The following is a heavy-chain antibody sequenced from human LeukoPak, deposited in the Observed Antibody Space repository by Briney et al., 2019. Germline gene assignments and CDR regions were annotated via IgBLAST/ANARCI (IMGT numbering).Heavy chain of an antibody. Sequence: GGSLRLSCAASGFTFDDYGMSWVRQAPGKGLEWVSVIYSGGSTYYADSVKGRFTISRDNSKNTLYLQMNSLRAEDTAVYYCATGWEYCSSTSCPIDPWGQGTLVTVSS. J-gene: IGHJ5*02. V-gene: IGHV3-66*02. CDR2: IYSGGST. CDR3: ATGWEYCSSTSCPIDP. CDR1: GFTFDDYG. D-gene: IGHD2-2*01.